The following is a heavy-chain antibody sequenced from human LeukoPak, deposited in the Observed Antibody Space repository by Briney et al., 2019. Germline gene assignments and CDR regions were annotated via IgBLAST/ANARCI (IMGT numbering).Heavy chain of an antibody. CDR2: IWYDGSNK. CDR1: GFTFSSYG. CDR3: ARDRGYYDSSGYCSPWNWFDP. J-gene: IGHJ5*02. Sequence: AGRSLRLSCAASGFTFSSYGMHWVRQAPGKGLEWVAVIWYDGSNKYYADSVKGRFTISRDNSKNTLYLQMNRLRAEDTAVYYCARDRGYYDSSGYCSPWNWFDPWGQGTLVTVSS. V-gene: IGHV3-33*01. D-gene: IGHD3-22*01.